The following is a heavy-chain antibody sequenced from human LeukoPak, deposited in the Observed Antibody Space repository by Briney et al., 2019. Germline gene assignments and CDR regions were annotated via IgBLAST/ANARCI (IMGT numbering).Heavy chain of an antibody. CDR1: GGSISSGDYY. Sequence: SETLSLTCTVSGGSISSGDYYWSWIRQPPGKGLEWFGYIYYSGSTYYNPSLKSRVTISVDTSKNQFSLKLSSVTAADTAVYYCARRETDYSIAFDIWGQGTMVTVSS. D-gene: IGHD4-11*01. J-gene: IGHJ3*02. CDR3: ARRETDYSIAFDI. CDR2: IYYSGST. V-gene: IGHV4-30-4*01.